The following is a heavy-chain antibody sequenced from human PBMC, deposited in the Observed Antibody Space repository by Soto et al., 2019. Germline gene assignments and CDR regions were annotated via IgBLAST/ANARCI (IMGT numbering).Heavy chain of an antibody. CDR2: ISAYNSNT. J-gene: IGHJ4*02. CDR3: ARDTPPTDY. CDR1: GYTFTSYH. V-gene: IGHV1-18*01. Sequence: QVQLVQSGAEVKKPGASVKVSCKTSGYTFTSYHISWVRQAPGQGLEWMGWISAYNSNTNYAQKFQGRGTLTTDTLTSTAYMELRSLRSDHTAVYYCARDTPPTDYWGQGTLVTVSS.